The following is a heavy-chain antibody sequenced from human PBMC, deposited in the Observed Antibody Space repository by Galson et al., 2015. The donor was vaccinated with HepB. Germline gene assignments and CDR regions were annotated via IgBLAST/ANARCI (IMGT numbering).Heavy chain of an antibody. CDR3: ARNYYDSSGCSPFDY. V-gene: IGHV3-66*01. Sequence: SLRLSCAASGFTVSSNYMSWVRQAPGKGLEWVSVIYSGGSTYYADSVKGRFTISRDNSKNTLYLQMNSLRAEDTAVYYCARNYYDSSGCSPFDYWGQGTLVTVSS. J-gene: IGHJ4*02. CDR1: GFTVSSNY. CDR2: IYSGGST. D-gene: IGHD3-22*01.